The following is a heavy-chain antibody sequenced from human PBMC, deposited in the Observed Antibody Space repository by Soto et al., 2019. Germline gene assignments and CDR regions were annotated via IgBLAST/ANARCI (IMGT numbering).Heavy chain of an antibody. J-gene: IGHJ4*02. D-gene: IGHD3-3*01. CDR2: MYPGDSDT. V-gene: IGHV5-51*01. Sequence: GESLKISCRGSGYDFNTNWFGWVRQLPGRGLEWVGIMYPGDSDTRYNPSLQGHVTLSVDVTVSTAFLQWRSLETSDTGMYFCARLPRDCNKTSCYYADHWGQGTQVAVSS. CDR1: GYDFNTNW. CDR3: ARLPRDCNKTSCYYADH.